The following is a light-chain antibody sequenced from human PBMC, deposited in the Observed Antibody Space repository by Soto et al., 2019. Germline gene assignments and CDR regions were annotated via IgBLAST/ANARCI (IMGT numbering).Light chain of an antibody. CDR1: QSVSTN. Sequence: VMTQSPAILSVSPGERATLSCRASQSVSTNVAWYQQIPGQTPRLLIYGASTRATGIPVRFSGSGSGTEFTLTISSLQSEDFAVYYCHQYDAGPYTFGQGTKVEI. CDR2: GAS. J-gene: IGKJ2*01. V-gene: IGKV3-15*01. CDR3: HQYDAGPYT.